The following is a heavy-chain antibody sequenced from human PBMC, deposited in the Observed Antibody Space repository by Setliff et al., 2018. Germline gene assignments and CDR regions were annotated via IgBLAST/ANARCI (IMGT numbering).Heavy chain of an antibody. CDR1: GGSVGSGNFY. CDR3: AGTPARGTTWLSPFDY. D-gene: IGHD5-12*01. J-gene: IGHJ4*02. CDR2: IQGSGNT. V-gene: IGHV4-61*02. Sequence: SETLSLTCSVSGGSVGSGNFYWSWIRQTAGKGLEWIGLIQGSGNTNYNPSLQSRVTISIDTSKNQFSLKMTSVTAADTALYYCAGTPARGTTWLSPFDYWGQGTLVTVSS.